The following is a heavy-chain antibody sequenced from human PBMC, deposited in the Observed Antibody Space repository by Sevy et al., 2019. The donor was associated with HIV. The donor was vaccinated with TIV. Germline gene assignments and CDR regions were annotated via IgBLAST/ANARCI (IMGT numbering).Heavy chain of an antibody. J-gene: IGHJ4*02. CDR2: ISDSAYNT. Sequence: GGSLRLSCAASGFTFSNYSMSWVRQAPGKGLEWVSGISDSAYNTYYGDSVKGRFTISRDNSKNSLYLQMNSLRAEDTAVDYCTKDGAYRVATSYYFDYWGQGTLVTVSS. D-gene: IGHD5-12*01. CDR1: GFTFSNYS. V-gene: IGHV3-23*01. CDR3: TKDGAYRVATSYYFDY.